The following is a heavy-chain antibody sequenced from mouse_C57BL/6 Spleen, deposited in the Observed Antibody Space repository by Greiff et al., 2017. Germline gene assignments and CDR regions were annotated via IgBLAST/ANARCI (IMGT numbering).Heavy chain of an antibody. D-gene: IGHD2-5*01. V-gene: IGHV1-69*01. CDR1: GYTFTSYW. J-gene: IGHJ2*01. CDR2: IDPSDSYT. Sequence: QVQLQQPGAELVMPGASVKLSCKASGYTFTSYWMHWVKQRPGQGLEWIGEIDPSDSYTNYNQKFKGKSTLTVDKSSSTAYMQLSSLTSEDSAVYYCARKDYSNYYTLFDYWGQGTTLTVSS. CDR3: ARKDYSNYYTLFDY.